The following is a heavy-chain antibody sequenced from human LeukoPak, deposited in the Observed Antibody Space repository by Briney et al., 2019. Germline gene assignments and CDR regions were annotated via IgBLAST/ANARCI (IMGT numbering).Heavy chain of an antibody. D-gene: IGHD5-12*01. V-gene: IGHV3-48*04. J-gene: IGHJ4*02. CDR2: ISSSSTI. CDR1: GFTFSSYI. Sequence: GGSLRLSCAASGFTFSSYIMNWVRQAPGKGLEWVSYISSSSTIYYADSVKGRFTISRDNAKNSLYLRMNSLRAEDTAVYYCARAGNHRNSGYDYWGQGTLVTVSS. CDR3: ARAGNHRNSGYDY.